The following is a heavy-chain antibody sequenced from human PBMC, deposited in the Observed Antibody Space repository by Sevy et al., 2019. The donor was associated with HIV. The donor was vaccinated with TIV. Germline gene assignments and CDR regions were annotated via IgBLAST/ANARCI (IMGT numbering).Heavy chain of an antibody. CDR1: EFTFSSYA. Sequence: GGSLRLSCAASEFTFSSYAMSWVHQAPGKGLEWVSSISGSGRYTYYADSVEGRFTISRDNSKNTLYVQMNSLRPEDTAVYYCAKGFCSGGSCPRDYYYYGMDVWGQGTTVTVSS. D-gene: IGHD2-15*01. CDR2: ISGSGRYT. J-gene: IGHJ6*02. CDR3: AKGFCSGGSCPRDYYYYGMDV. V-gene: IGHV3-23*01.